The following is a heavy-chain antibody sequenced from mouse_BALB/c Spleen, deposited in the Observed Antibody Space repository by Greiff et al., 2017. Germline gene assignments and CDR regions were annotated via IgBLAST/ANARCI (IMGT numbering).Heavy chain of an antibody. CDR3: ARNLRLPFDY. Sequence: EVMLVESGGGLVQPGGSRKLSCAASGFTFSSFGMHWVRQAPEKGLEWVAYISSGSSTIYYADTVKGRFTISRDNPKNTLFLQMTSLRSEDTAMYYCARNLRLPFDYWGQGTTLTVSS. CDR2: ISSGSSTI. J-gene: IGHJ2*01. V-gene: IGHV5-17*02. CDR1: GFTFSSFG. D-gene: IGHD1-2*01.